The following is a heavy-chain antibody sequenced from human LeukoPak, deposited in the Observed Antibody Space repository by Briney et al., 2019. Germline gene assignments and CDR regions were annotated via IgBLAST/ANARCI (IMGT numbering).Heavy chain of an antibody. D-gene: IGHD3/OR15-3a*01. CDR1: GGTFSSYA. J-gene: IGHJ4*02. Sequence: ASVKVSCKASGGTFSSYAISWVRQAPGQGLEWMGGIIPIFGTANYAQKFQGRVTITADKSTSTAYMELSSLRSEDTAVYYCARDLDGDYADYWGQGTLVTVSS. V-gene: IGHV1-69*06. CDR3: ARDLDGDYADY. CDR2: IIPIFGTA.